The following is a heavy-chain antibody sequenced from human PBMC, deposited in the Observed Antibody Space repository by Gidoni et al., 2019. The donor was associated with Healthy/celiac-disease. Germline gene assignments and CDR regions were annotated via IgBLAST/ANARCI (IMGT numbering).Heavy chain of an antibody. Sequence: QVQLQESGPGLVKPSETLSLTCTVSGGSVSSGSYYWSWIRQPPGTGLEWIGYIYYSGSTNYNPSLKSRVTISVDTSKNQFSLKLSSVTAADTAVYYCARVGIQLWFDYWGQGTLVTVSS. V-gene: IGHV4-61*01. J-gene: IGHJ4*02. CDR1: GGSVSSGSYY. CDR2: IYYSGST. D-gene: IGHD5-18*01. CDR3: ARVGIQLWFDY.